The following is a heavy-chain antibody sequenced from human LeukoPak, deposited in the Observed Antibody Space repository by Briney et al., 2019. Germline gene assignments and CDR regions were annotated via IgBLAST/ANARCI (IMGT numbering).Heavy chain of an antibody. CDR1: GFSFSTYT. Sequence: GGSLRLSCAASGFSFSTYTMNWVRQAPGKGLEWVSYISSRTNTIYYADSVKGRFTISRDNAKNSLYLQMNSLRDEDTAVYYCARLTYYYDSSGLHAFDIWGQGTMVTVSS. CDR2: ISSRTNTI. V-gene: IGHV3-48*02. J-gene: IGHJ3*02. D-gene: IGHD3-22*01. CDR3: ARLTYYYDSSGLHAFDI.